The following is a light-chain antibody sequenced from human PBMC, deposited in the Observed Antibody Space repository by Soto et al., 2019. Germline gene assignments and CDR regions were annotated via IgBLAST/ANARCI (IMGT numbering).Light chain of an antibody. CDR1: HSVSSSY. CDR2: GAS. V-gene: IGKV3-20*01. J-gene: IGKJ5*01. Sequence: EIVLTQSPGTLSLSPGERATLSCRASHSVSSSYLAWYQQKPGQAPRLLIYGASSRATGIPDRFSGSGSGTDFTLTISRLEPEDFAVYYCHQCGSSPPITFGQGTRLEIK. CDR3: HQCGSSPPIT.